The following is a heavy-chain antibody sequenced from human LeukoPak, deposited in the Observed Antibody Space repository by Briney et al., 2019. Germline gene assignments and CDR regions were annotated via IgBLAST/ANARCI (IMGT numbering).Heavy chain of an antibody. V-gene: IGHV3-23*01. CDR3: ARCRVSAAGTGAFDT. D-gene: IGHD6-13*01. Sequence: GGSLRLSCAASGFAFSTYAMTWVRQAPGEGLEWVSAFSATDGSANYADSVKRRFTISRDNSNNMFYLRMNSLRAEDTAIYYCARCRVSAAGTGAFDTWSQGTMVTVSS. CDR1: GFAFSTYA. CDR2: FSATDGSA. J-gene: IGHJ3*02.